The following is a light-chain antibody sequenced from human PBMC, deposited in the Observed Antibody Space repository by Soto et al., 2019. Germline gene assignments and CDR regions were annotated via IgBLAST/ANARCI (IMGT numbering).Light chain of an antibody. J-gene: IGKJ5*01. Sequence: EIVLTQSPATLSLSPGERATLSCRASQSVSTYLAWYQHKPGQAPRLLIYATSNRATGSPARFSGSGSGTDFTLTISSLEPEDFAVYYCQQRSSWPRTFGQGTRLEIK. CDR1: QSVSTY. CDR3: QQRSSWPRT. CDR2: ATS. V-gene: IGKV3-11*01.